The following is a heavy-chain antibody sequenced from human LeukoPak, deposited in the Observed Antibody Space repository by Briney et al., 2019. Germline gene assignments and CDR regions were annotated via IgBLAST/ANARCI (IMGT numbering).Heavy chain of an antibody. CDR1: GGSISSSGYY. D-gene: IGHD5-18*01. J-gene: IGHJ4*02. CDR2: IYYSGST. V-gene: IGHV4-39*01. CDR3: ARLSNWVQLWYTIDY. Sequence: PSETLSLTCTVSGGSISSSGYYWGWIRQPPGKGLEWIGSIYYSGSTYYNPSLKSRVTISVDTSKNQFSLKLSSVTAADTAVYYCARLSNWVQLWYTIDYWGQGTLVTVST.